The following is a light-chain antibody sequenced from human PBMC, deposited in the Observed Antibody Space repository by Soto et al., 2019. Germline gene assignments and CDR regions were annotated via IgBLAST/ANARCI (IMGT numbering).Light chain of an antibody. Sequence: EFVLTQSPGTLSLSPGERATLSCRASQTVRNNYLAWYQQKPGQAPRLLIYGASSRATGIPDRFSGSGSGTDFTLTISRLEPEDFAVYYCQHYGSSPETFGQGTKVDI. V-gene: IGKV3-20*01. CDR3: QHYGSSPET. CDR1: QTVRNNY. CDR2: GAS. J-gene: IGKJ1*01.